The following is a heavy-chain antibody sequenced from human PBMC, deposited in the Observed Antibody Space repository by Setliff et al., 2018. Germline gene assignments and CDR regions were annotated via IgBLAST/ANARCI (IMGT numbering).Heavy chain of an antibody. CDR1: GFTFDDYA. Sequence: SCAASGFTFDDYAMHWVRQAPGKGLEWVSLISWDGGSTYYADSVKGRFTISRDNSKNSLYLQMTSLRAEDTAIYYCARTTGYRLEGDFDYWGQGTLVTVSS. D-gene: IGHD1-1*01. J-gene: IGHJ4*02. CDR3: ARTTGYRLEGDFDY. CDR2: ISWDGGST. V-gene: IGHV3-43D*04.